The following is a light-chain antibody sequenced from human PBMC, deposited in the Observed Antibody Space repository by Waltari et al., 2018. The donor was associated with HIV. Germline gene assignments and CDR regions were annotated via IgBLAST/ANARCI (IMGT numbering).Light chain of an antibody. J-gene: IGLJ2*01. CDR2: HDT. CDR1: NIGSKR. Sequence: SYVLTQSPSVSVATGKTARMTRWGHNIGSKRVSWYQQHPGQAPVMVIYHDTDRPSGIPDRFSGSNSEDTATLTIRRVEAGDEADYYCQVWDTNTDQYVIFGGGTNLAV. V-gene: IGLV3-21*01. CDR3: QVWDTNTDQYVI.